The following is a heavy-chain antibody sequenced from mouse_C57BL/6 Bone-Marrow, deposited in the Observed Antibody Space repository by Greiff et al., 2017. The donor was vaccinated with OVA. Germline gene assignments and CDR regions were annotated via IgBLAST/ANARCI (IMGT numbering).Heavy chain of an antibody. D-gene: IGHD2-4*01. J-gene: IGHJ1*03. CDR2: ISSGSSTI. CDR1: GFTFSDYG. CDR3: AREGLRLTYWYFDV. Sequence: EVMLVESGGGLVKPGGSLKLSCAASGFTFSDYGMHWVRQAPEQGLEWVAYISSGSSTIYYAATVKGRFTISRDNAKKTLFLQMTSLRSEDTAMYYCAREGLRLTYWYFDVWGTGTTVTVSS. V-gene: IGHV5-17*01.